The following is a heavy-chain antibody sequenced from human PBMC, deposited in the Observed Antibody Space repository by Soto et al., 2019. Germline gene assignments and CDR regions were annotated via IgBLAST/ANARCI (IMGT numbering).Heavy chain of an antibody. CDR3: ARDLWGYCGADCYPLDV. CDR2: MYNTGST. J-gene: IGHJ6*02. D-gene: IGHD2-21*02. CDR1: GGSISSYY. Sequence: QVRLQESGPGLVKPSETLSLTCTVSGGSISSYYWSWIRQPPGKGLEWIGYMYNTGSTIYNPSLKSRVTISVDTSKNQFSLKRNSVTAADTAVYYCARDLWGYCGADCYPLDVWGQGTTVTVSS. V-gene: IGHV4-59*01.